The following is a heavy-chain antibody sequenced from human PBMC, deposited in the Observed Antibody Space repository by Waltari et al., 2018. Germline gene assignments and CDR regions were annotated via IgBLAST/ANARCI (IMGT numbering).Heavy chain of an antibody. CDR3: ARGYSSSPLDY. CDR1: VYTFHAYY. D-gene: IGHD6-6*01. CDR2: INPNSGGT. J-gene: IGHJ4*02. V-gene: IGHV1-2*06. Sequence: QVQLVQSGAEVNKPGASLKVSCKASVYTFHAYYMHWVRKAPGQGLEWMGRINPNSGGTNYAQKFQGRVTMTRDTSISTAYMELSRLRSDDTAVYYCARGYSSSPLDYWGQGTLVTVSS.